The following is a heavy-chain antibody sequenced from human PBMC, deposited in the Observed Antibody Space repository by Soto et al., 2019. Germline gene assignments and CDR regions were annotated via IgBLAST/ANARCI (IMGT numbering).Heavy chain of an antibody. V-gene: IGHV3-23*01. Sequence: GGSLRLSCAASGFTFSSYAMAWVRQAPGKGLEWVSTIRASGSSTYYADSVKGRFTISRDNSKNTLYLQMNSLRAEDTAVYYCASRSSGWYFDYWGQGTLVTVSS. D-gene: IGHD6-19*01. CDR2: IRASGSST. J-gene: IGHJ4*02. CDR1: GFTFSSYA. CDR3: ASRSSGWYFDY.